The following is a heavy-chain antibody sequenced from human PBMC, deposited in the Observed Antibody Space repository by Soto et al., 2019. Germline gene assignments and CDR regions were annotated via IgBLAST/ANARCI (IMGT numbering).Heavy chain of an antibody. CDR1: GGTFSTYT. CDR2: IIPMFGTA. CDR3: ARRYCISTSCHYYGMDV. Sequence: QVQLVQSGAEVKKPGSSVKVSCKASGGTFSTYTINWVRQAPGQELEWMGGIIPMFGTANYAQKFQGRVTITADESTSTAYMELSSLRSEDTAVYYCARRYCISTSCHYYGMDVWGQGTTVTVSS. J-gene: IGHJ6*02. V-gene: IGHV1-69*12. D-gene: IGHD2-2*01.